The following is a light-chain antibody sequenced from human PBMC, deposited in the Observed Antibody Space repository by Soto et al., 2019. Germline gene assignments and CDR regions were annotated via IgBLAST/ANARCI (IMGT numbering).Light chain of an antibody. J-gene: IGKJ4*01. V-gene: IGKV3-11*01. CDR3: QQRSNWPLT. CDR1: QSIDSY. CDR2: DAI. Sequence: EIVLTQSPATLSLSPGERATVSCRASQSIDSYLAWYQQTPGQVPRLLIYDAINRATGIPARFSGSGSGTDVTLTISSLEPEDFAVYYCQQRSNWPLTFGGGTKVEIK.